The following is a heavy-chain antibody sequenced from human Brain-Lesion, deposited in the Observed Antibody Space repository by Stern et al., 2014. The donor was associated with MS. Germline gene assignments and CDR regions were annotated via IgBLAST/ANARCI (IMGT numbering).Heavy chain of an antibody. CDR3: ATYYYDSTGYNDF. CDR2: INPKSGGT. J-gene: IGHJ4*02. CDR1: GYTFTGYY. V-gene: IGHV1-2*04. Sequence: QVQLVESGAEVKKPGASVKVSCKASGYTFTGYYMHWVRQAPGKGLEWMGGINPKSGGTNYAQKFQGWVTMTRDTSINTAYMELSSLRSDDTAVYYCATYYYDSTGYNDFWGQGTLVTVSS. D-gene: IGHD3-22*01.